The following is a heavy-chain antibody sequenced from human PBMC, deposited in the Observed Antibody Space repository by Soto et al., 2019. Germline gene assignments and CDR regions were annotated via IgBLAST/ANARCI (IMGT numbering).Heavy chain of an antibody. CDR3: ARGGGITMIVVVDNPRWFDP. J-gene: IGHJ5*02. CDR1: GGTFSSYA. Sequence: QVQLVQSGAEVKKPGSSVKVSCKASGGTFSSYAISWVRQAPGQGLEWMGGIIPIFGTANYAQKFQGRVTITADESTSTAYRELSSLRSEDTAVYYCARGGGITMIVVVDNPRWFDPWGQGTLVTVSS. V-gene: IGHV1-69*12. D-gene: IGHD3-22*01. CDR2: IIPIFGTA.